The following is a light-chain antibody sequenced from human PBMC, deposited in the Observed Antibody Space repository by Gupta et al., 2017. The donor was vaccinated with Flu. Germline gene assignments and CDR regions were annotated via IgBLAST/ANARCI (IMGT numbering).Light chain of an antibody. J-gene: IGLJ2*01. CDR1: SSDVGSYND. Sequence: SITISCTGTSSDVGSYNDVSWYQHHPGKAPKLLIYGVTNRPSGVSNRFSGSKSGDTASLNISGLQAEDEADYYCNSYTSSSTLVFGGGTKLTVL. CDR2: GVT. V-gene: IGLV2-14*03. CDR3: NSYTSSSTLV.